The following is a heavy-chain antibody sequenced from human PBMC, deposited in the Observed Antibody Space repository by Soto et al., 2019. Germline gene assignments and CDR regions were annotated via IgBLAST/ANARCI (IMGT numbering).Heavy chain of an antibody. Sequence: SETLSLTCTVSGGSISSGGYYWSWIRQHPGKGLEWIGYIYYSGSTYYNPSLKSRVTISVDTSKNQFSLKLSSVTAADTAVYYCARDRYYYDSSGYYYYYGMDVWGQGTTVTVSS. CDR2: IYYSGST. CDR1: GGSISSGGYY. V-gene: IGHV4-31*03. D-gene: IGHD3-22*01. CDR3: ARDRYYYDSSGYYYYYGMDV. J-gene: IGHJ6*02.